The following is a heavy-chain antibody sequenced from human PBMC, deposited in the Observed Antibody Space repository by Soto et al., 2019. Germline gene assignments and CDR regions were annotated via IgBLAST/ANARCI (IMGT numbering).Heavy chain of an antibody. J-gene: IGHJ5*02. CDR2: MYHSGYT. CDR3: ASSKYDVLAGSVWVDP. CDR1: GGTITSGGYS. D-gene: IGHD3-16*01. V-gene: IGHV4-30-2*01. Sequence: PSETLSLTCAVSGGTITSGGYSWGWIRQPPGQGLEWIGYMYHSGYTYYNPSVKGCVTISLDHSRNQFSLRLNSVTAADTAVYSCASSKYDVLAGSVWVDPWGQGTLVTVSS.